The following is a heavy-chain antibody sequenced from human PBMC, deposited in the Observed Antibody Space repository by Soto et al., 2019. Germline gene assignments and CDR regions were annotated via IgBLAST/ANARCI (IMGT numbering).Heavy chain of an antibody. CDR2: INAGNGNT. Sequence: QVQLVQSGAEVKKPGASVKVSCKASGYTFTSYAIHWVRQAPGQGLEWMGWINAGNGNTKYSQKFQGRVTITRDTSASTAYMELSSLRSEHPFLYYSATNVVATYRCDYWGQGTLVTVSS. J-gene: IGHJ4*02. D-gene: IGHD5-12*01. CDR3: ATNVVATYRCDY. CDR1: GYTFTSYA. V-gene: IGHV1-3*01.